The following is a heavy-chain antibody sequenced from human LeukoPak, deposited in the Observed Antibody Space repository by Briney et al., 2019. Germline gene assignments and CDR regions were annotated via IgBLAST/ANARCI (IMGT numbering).Heavy chain of an antibody. CDR2: IYTSGST. V-gene: IGHV4-59*10. Sequence: SETLSLTCAVYGGSFSGYYWSWLRQPAGKGLEWIGRIYTSGSTNYNPSLKSRVTMSVDTSENQFSLKLSSVTAADTAVYYCARGPTTVTRAFDYWGQGTLVTVSS. CDR3: ARGPTTVTRAFDY. J-gene: IGHJ4*02. CDR1: GGSFSGYY. D-gene: IGHD4-17*01.